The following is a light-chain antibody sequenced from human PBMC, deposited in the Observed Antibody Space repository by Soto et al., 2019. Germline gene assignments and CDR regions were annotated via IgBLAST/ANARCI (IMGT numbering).Light chain of an antibody. Sequence: IRLTPSAANMSLYPGEGATLSCRACQSVSSYLAWYQQKPVQAPRLLSYDASNRATGIPARFSGIGSGTYFTLSISGLDPEEFSVYHCQHRSNWPRSITFGQGTRLEIK. CDR3: QHRSNWPRSIT. CDR1: QSVSSY. CDR2: DAS. J-gene: IGKJ5*01. V-gene: IGKV3-11*01.